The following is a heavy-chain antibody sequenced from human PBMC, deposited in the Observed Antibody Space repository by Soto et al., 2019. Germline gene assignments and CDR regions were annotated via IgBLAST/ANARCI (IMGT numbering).Heavy chain of an antibody. Sequence: SETLSLTCTVSGGSISSDYKSWIRQPPGKGLEWIGYIYYSGSTNYNPSLKSRVTISVDTSKNQFSLKLSSVTAADTAVYYCASTEDSSSSWYYYYCMDVWGQGTTVT. CDR3: ASTEDSSSSWYYYYCMDV. CDR2: IYYSGST. D-gene: IGHD6-13*01. CDR1: GGSISSDY. V-gene: IGHV4-59*01. J-gene: IGHJ6*02.